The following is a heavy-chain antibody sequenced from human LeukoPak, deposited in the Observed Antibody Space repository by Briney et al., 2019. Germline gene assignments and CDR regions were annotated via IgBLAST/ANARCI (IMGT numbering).Heavy chain of an antibody. J-gene: IGHJ4*02. V-gene: IGHV4-39*01. D-gene: IGHD3-22*01. Sequence: PSETLSLTCTVSGGSISSPSYYWGWIRQPPGKGLEWIGNVYYSGSTYYNPSLKSRVTISIDTSKSQFSLRLNSVTAADTAVYYCAKHYHNDAQASFHYWGQGTLVTVSS. CDR1: GGSISSPSYY. CDR3: AKHYHNDAQASFHY. CDR2: VYYSGST.